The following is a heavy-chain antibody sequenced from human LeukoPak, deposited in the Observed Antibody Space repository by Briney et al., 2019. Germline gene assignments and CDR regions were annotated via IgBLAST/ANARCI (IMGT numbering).Heavy chain of an antibody. D-gene: IGHD6-13*01. Sequence: GGSLRLSCAASGFTFSTYTMHWVRQAPGKGLEYVSAISSNGGYTYYANSVKGRFTISRDNSKNTLYLQMGSLRAEDMAVYYCARVGVAGTGYYYYGMDVWGQGTTVTVSS. CDR3: ARVGVAGTGYYYYGMDV. V-gene: IGHV3-64*01. CDR2: ISSNGGYT. J-gene: IGHJ6*02. CDR1: GFTFSTYT.